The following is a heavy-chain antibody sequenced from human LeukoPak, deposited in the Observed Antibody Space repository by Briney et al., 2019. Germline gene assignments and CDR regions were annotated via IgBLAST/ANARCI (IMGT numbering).Heavy chain of an antibody. Sequence: ASVKVSCKASGYTFTGYYMHWVRQAPGQGLEWMGWINPNSGGTNYAQKFQGRVTMTRDTSISTAYMELSRLRSDDTAVYYCARGASIAARPGSWFDPWGQGTLVTVSS. CDR2: INPNSGGT. CDR3: ARGASIAARPGSWFDP. J-gene: IGHJ5*02. D-gene: IGHD6-6*01. CDR1: GYTFTGYY. V-gene: IGHV1-2*02.